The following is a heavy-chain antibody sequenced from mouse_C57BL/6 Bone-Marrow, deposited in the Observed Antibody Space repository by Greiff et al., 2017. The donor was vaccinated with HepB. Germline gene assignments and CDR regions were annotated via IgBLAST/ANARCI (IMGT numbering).Heavy chain of an antibody. J-gene: IGHJ4*01. D-gene: IGHD2-3*01. V-gene: IGHV1-5*01. Sequence: VQLQQSGTVLARPGASVKMSCKTSGYTFTSYWMHWVKQRPGQGLEWIGAIYPGNSDTSYNQKFKGKAKLTAVTSASTAYMELSSLTNEDSAVYYCTRRIYDGYYDAMDYWGQGTSVTVSS. CDR1: GYTFTSYW. CDR2: IYPGNSDT. CDR3: TRRIYDGYYDAMDY.